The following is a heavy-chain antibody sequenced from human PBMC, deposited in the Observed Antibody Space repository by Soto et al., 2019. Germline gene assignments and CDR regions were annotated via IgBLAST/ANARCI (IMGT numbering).Heavy chain of an antibody. Sequence: GASVTVSCKTSGYTFTTYGVSWVRQAPGQGLEGMGWISAYNGNTNYAQKLQGRVTMTTDTSTSTAYMELRGLRSDDTAGYYCARDRYYYGSGSYYISWFDPWGQGTLVTVSS. CDR3: ARDRYYYGSGSYYISWFDP. CDR2: ISAYNGNT. V-gene: IGHV1-18*04. J-gene: IGHJ5*02. D-gene: IGHD3-10*01. CDR1: GYTFTTYG.